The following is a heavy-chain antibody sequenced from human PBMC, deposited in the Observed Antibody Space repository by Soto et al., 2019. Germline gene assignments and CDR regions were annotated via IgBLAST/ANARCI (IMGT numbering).Heavy chain of an antibody. J-gene: IGHJ4*02. CDR2: ISSSSSFR. CDR3: ARDIFFSVLLLAATDDF. Sequence: RRSLKLSCAASGETFTNHNMNWVRHAPGKGLEWVSSISSSSSFRNYADSVKGRFSISRDNDKNLVYLQMDSLRAEATAVYYCARDIFFSVLLLAATDDFWGQGTLVTV. D-gene: IGHD2-15*01. V-gene: IGHV3-21*01. CDR1: GETFTNHN.